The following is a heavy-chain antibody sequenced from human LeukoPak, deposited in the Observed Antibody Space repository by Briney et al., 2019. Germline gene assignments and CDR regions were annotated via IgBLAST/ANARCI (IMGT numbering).Heavy chain of an antibody. Sequence: SETLSLTCAVYGGSFSGYYWSWIRQPPGKGLEWIGEINHSGSTNYNLSLKSRVTISVDTSKNQFSLKLSSVTAADTAVYYCARVEGVAAADIDYWGQGTLVTVSS. V-gene: IGHV4-34*01. D-gene: IGHD6-13*01. CDR2: INHSGST. J-gene: IGHJ4*02. CDR1: GGSFSGYY. CDR3: ARVEGVAAADIDY.